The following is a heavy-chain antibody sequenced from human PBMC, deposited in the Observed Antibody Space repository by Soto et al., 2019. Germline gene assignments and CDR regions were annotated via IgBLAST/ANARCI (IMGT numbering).Heavy chain of an antibody. D-gene: IGHD2-15*01. CDR3: ARVRGRRGGGTWKGSYSYYGLDV. CDR1: GGTFSSYA. Sequence: QVQLVQSGAEVKKPGSSVKVSCKASGGTFSSYAISWVRQAPGQGLEWMGGIIPIFGTANYAQKFQGRVTITADESTSTAYMALSILISEDTAVYYCARVRGRRGGGTWKGSYSYYGLDVWGQGTTVTVSS. CDR2: IIPIFGTA. J-gene: IGHJ6*02. V-gene: IGHV1-69*12.